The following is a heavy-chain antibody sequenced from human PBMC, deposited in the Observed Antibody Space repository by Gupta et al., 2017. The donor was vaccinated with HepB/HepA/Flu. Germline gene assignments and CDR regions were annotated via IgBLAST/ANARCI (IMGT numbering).Heavy chain of an antibody. CDR2: LYSSGNT. CDR1: GGSISGSTYY. CDR3: ARHEIVPFDY. D-gene: IGHD2/OR15-2a*01. V-gene: IGHV4-39*01. J-gene: IGHJ4*02. Sequence: QLQLQESGPGLVKPSETLSLTCTVSGGSISGSTYYWGWIRQPPGKRLEWIGSLYSSGNTYYNPSLKSRVTISVDMSKNQFSLNLSSVTAADTAVYYCARHEIVPFDYWGQGTLVTVSS.